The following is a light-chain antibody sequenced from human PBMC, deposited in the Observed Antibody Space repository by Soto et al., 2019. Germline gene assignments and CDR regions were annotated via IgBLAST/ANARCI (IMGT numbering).Light chain of an antibody. V-gene: IGKV3-20*01. CDR3: QQYVSSQT. Sequence: EIVLTQSPGTLSLSPGERATLSCRASQSVSSSYLAWYQQKPGQAPRLLIYGASSRATGIPDRFSGSGSGTDFTLTISRLDPADFAVYSCQQYVSSQTFGQGTNLEI. J-gene: IGKJ1*01. CDR2: GAS. CDR1: QSVSSSY.